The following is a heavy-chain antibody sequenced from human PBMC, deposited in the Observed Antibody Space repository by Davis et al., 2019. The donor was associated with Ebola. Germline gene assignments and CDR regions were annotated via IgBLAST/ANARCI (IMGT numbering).Heavy chain of an antibody. V-gene: IGHV1-24*01. CDR1: GYSLIELS. CDR2: FNPEDGEV. CDR3: TIGGITGGFDY. D-gene: IGHD2-15*01. J-gene: IGHJ4*02. Sequence: ASVTVSCKVSGYSLIELSIHWVRQAPAKGLEWMGHFNPEDGEVIYAEEFQGRVSMTGDTSVDTAYLVLSNLRSADTAVYYCTIGGITGGFDYWGQGTLVTVSS.